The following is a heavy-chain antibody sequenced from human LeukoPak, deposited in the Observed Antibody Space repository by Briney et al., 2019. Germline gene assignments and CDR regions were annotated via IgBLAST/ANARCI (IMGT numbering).Heavy chain of an antibody. CDR2: FYYSGST. D-gene: IGHD3-3*01. CDR3: AREGFSPVGFDY. J-gene: IGHJ4*02. CDR1: GGSISSSSYY. Sequence: KPSETLSLTCTVSGGSISSSSYYWGWIRQPPGKGLEWIGSFYYSGSTYYNPSLKSRVTISVDTSKNQFSLNLSSVTAADTAVYYCAREGFSPVGFDYWGQGTLVTVSS. V-gene: IGHV4-39*07.